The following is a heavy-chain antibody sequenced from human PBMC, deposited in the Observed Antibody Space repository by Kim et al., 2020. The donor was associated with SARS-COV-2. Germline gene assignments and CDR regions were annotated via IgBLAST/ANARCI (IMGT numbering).Heavy chain of an antibody. CDR1: GYTFTSYG. D-gene: IGHD6-19*01. Sequence: ASVKVSCKASGYTFTSYGISWVRQAPGQGLEWMGWISAYNGNTNYAQKLQGRVTMTTDTSTSTAYMELRSLRSDDTAVYYCARDLIAVAASNWFDPWGQGTLVTVSS. CDR2: ISAYNGNT. V-gene: IGHV1-18*01. CDR3: ARDLIAVAASNWFDP. J-gene: IGHJ5*02.